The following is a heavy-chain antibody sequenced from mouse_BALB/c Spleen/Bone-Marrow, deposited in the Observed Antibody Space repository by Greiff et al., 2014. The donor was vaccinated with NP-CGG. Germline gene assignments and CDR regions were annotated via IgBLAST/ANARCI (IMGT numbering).Heavy chain of an antibody. Sequence: QVQLQQSGAELVKPGASVKMSCKASGYTFTSYWMHWVKQRPGQGLEWIGVLDPSDSYTTYNQKFKGKATLTVDTSSNTAYMQLSSLTSEDSAVYYCTRGANPYYYTMDYWCQGTSVTVSS. J-gene: IGHJ4*01. D-gene: IGHD4-1*01. CDR3: TRGANPYYYTMDY. CDR2: LDPSDSYT. V-gene: IGHV1S127*01. CDR1: GYTFTSYW.